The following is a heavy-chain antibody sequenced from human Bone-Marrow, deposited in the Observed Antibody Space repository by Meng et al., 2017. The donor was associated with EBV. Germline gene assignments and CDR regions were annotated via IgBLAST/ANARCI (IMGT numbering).Heavy chain of an antibody. V-gene: IGHV4-39*01. Sequence: LPLRESGPGQVKPSGTLSLTGTVSGDSISSFSYWGWIRQPPGRGLEWIGSVHYTGSTYYSPSLKSRVTVSVDTSKNQFSLRLTSVTAADTAVYYCARPFPSWQSPRLDPFGAWGQGTLVTVSS. CDR2: VHYTGST. CDR3: ARPFPSWQSPRLDPFGA. CDR1: GDSISSFSY. J-gene: IGHJ5*02. D-gene: IGHD6-19*01.